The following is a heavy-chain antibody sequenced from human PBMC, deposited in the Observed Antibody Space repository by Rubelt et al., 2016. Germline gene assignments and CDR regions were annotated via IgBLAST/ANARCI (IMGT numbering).Heavy chain of an antibody. CDR2: IYPGDSDT. Sequence: EVQLVQPGAEVKKPGESLKISCKGSGYSFTNYWIGWVRQMPGKGLEWMGIIYPGDSDTRYSPSVQGQATISADNAISTAYLQWSSLKASDTAMYYCARIVGAFYYFDYWGQGTLVTVSS. V-gene: IGHV5-51*01. D-gene: IGHD1-26*01. J-gene: IGHJ4*02. CDR3: ARIVGAFYYFDY. CDR1: GYSFTNYW.